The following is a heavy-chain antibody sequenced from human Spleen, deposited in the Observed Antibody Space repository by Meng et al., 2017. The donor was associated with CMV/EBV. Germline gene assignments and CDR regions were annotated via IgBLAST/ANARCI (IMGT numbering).Heavy chain of an antibody. CDR2: VYPNDSDT. Sequence: YTFRTYWIAWVRQRPGKGLEWMGIVYPNDSDTRYSPSFHGHVTISVDKSTSTAYLEWSSLKASDTAVYYCARQIPSTPTSLTGNFDVWGQGTVVTVSS. CDR1: YTFRTYW. J-gene: IGHJ4*02. V-gene: IGHV5-51*01. CDR3: ARQIPSTPTSLTGNFDV. D-gene: IGHD1-14*01.